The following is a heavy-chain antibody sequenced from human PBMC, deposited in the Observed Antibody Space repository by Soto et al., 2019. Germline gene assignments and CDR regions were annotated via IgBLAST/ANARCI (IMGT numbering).Heavy chain of an antibody. D-gene: IGHD3-10*01. J-gene: IGHJ6*02. CDR3: TRKDSFFTYGMDV. CDR1: GFTFGDYG. V-gene: IGHV3-49*04. CDR2: IRSETFGGTA. Sequence: SLRLSCSASGFTFGDYGMNWVRQAPGKGLEWISFIRSETFGGTAEYAASVKGRFIISRDDSKRTTYLQLNDLKAEDTAVYYCTRKDSFFTYGMDVWGQGTTVTVSS.